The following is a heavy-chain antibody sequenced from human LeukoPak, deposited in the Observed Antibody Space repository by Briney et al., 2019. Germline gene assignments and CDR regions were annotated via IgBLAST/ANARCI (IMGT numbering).Heavy chain of an antibody. V-gene: IGHV4-30-4*01. CDR2: IYYSGST. Sequence: PSETLSLTCTVSGGSISSGDYYWSWIRQPPGKGLEWIGYIYYSGSTYYNPSLKSRVTISVDTSKNQFSLKLSSVTAADTAVYYCARGNTGKGAFDIWGQGTMVTVSS. CDR3: ARGNTGKGAFDI. J-gene: IGHJ3*02. D-gene: IGHD3-16*01. CDR1: GGSISSGDYY.